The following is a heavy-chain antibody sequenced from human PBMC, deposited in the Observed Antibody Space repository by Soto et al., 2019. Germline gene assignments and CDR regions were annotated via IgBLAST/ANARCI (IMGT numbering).Heavy chain of an antibody. CDR2: ISYEGSNT. J-gene: IGHJ6*02. Sequence: QVHLVESGGGVVQPGGSLRLSCVASGFTFDTYGIRWVRQAPGKGLQWVALISYEGSNTYYADSVRGRFTISRDNSKNTLYLQMNTLRPEDTGLYYCARVTPGNNLYYFSGLDFWGQGTSVTVSS. CDR1: GFTFDTYG. V-gene: IGHV3-30-3*01. CDR3: ARVTPGNNLYYFSGLDF. D-gene: IGHD1-1*01.